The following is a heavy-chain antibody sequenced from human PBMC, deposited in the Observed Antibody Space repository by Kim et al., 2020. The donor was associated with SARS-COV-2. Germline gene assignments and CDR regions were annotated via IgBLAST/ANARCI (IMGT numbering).Heavy chain of an antibody. CDR1: GGSISSSSYY. CDR3: ARPSGAMVTGYFDY. J-gene: IGHJ4*02. CDR2: IYYSGST. Sequence: SETLSLTCTVSGGSISSSSYYWGWIRQPPGKGLEWIGSIYYSGSTYYNPSLKSRVTISVDTSKNQFSLKLSSVTAADTAVYYCARPSGAMVTGYFDYWGQGTLVTVSS. V-gene: IGHV4-39*01. D-gene: IGHD5-18*01.